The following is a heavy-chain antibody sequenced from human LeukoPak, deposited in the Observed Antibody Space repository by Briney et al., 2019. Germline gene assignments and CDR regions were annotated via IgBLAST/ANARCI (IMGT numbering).Heavy chain of an antibody. CDR2: ISYDGSNK. Sequence: GGSLRLSCAASGFTFSSYGMHWVRQAPGKGLEWVAVISYDGSNKYYADSVKGRFTISRDNSKNTLYLQMNSLRAEDTAVYYCARDRHWFDPWGQGTLVTVSS. J-gene: IGHJ5*02. V-gene: IGHV3-30*03. CDR3: ARDRHWFDP. CDR1: GFTFSSYG.